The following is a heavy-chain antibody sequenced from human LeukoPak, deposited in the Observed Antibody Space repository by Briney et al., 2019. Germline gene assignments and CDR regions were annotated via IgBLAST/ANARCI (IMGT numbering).Heavy chain of an antibody. CDR2: ISGGATT. CDR3: VKGFSSGYPWTFDY. D-gene: IGHD3-22*01. J-gene: IGHJ4*02. CDR1: GFTFSSYG. V-gene: IGHV3-23*01. Sequence: PGGSLRLSCAASGFTFSSYGMSWVRQAPGKGLEWVSAISGGATTYYADSVNGGFTISRDNSKNTVYLQMNSQRADDTAVYYCVKGFSSGYPWTFDYWGQGTLVTVSS.